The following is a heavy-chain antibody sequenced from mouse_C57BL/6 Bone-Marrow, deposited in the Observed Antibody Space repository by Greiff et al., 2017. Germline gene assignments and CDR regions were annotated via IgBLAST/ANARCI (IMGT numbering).Heavy chain of an antibody. D-gene: IGHD2-4*01. CDR1: GYTFTSYW. Sequence: VQLQQPGAELVKPGASVKMSCKASGYTFTSYWITWVKQRPGQGLEWIGDIYPGSGSTNYNEKFTSKATLTVDTSSSTAYMQLSSLTSEDSAVYYCARITTRVYYAMDYWGQGTSVTVSS. CDR3: ARITTRVYYAMDY. CDR2: IYPGSGST. J-gene: IGHJ4*01. V-gene: IGHV1-55*01.